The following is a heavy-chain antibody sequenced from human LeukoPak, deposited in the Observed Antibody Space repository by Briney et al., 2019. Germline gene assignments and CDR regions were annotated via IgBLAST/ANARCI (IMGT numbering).Heavy chain of an antibody. V-gene: IGHV4-31*03. Sequence: SQTLSLTCTVSGGSISSGGYYWSRLRQHPGQGLEWIGYNYYSGSTYYNPSLKSRVTISVDTSKNQFSLKLSSVTAADTAVYYCARDYYDSSGYYSPAFDYWGQGTLVTVSS. CDR1: GGSISSGGYY. CDR2: NYYSGST. D-gene: IGHD3-22*01. J-gene: IGHJ4*02. CDR3: ARDYYDSSGYYSPAFDY.